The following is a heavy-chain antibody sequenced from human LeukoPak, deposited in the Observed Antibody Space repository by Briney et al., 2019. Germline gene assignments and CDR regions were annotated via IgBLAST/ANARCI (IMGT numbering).Heavy chain of an antibody. V-gene: IGHV3-7*01. D-gene: IGHD5-18*01. CDR2: IKQDGSDK. CDR1: GFTFSSYW. CDR3: ARGGYTYGVRPF. Sequence: GESLKISCAASGFTFSSYWMSWVRQAPGKGLEWVANIKQDGSDKYYVDSVKGRFTISRDNAKNSLYLQMNSLRAEDTAVYYCARGGYTYGVRPFWGQGTLVTVSS. J-gene: IGHJ4*02.